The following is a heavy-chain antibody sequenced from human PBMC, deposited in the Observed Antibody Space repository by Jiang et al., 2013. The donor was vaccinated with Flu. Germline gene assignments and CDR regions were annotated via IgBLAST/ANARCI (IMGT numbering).Heavy chain of an antibody. CDR3: ATDNYVYPRVLDS. CDR2: IYYTGTT. Sequence: PGLVKPSETLSLTCSVSGGSVNSGSYYWSWIRQSPGKGLEWIGHIYYTGTTTYNPSLNSRVTISRDTSKNQFSLKLNSVTAADTAVYYCATDNYVYPRVLDSWGQGTLVTVSS. J-gene: IGHJ5*01. CDR1: GGSVNSGSYY. D-gene: IGHD3-10*02. V-gene: IGHV4-61*01.